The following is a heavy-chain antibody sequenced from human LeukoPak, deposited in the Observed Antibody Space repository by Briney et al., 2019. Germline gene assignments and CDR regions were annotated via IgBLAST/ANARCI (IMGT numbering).Heavy chain of an antibody. J-gene: IGHJ4*02. CDR2: IIPIFGTA. Sequence: ASVKVSCKASGGTFISYAISWVRQAPGQGLEWMGGIIPIFGTANYAQKFQGRVTITADESTSTAYMELSSLRSEDTAVYYCARSTSMITFGGVIVTYFDYWGQGTLVTVSS. CDR1: GGTFISYA. D-gene: IGHD3-16*02. CDR3: ARSTSMITFGGVIVTYFDY. V-gene: IGHV1-69*13.